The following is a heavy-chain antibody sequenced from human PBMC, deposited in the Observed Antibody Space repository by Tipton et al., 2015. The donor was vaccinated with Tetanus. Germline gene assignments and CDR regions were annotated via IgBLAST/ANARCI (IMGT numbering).Heavy chain of an antibody. J-gene: IGHJ4*02. CDR2: INSDGSKK. CDR3: ARDPERGALNY. Sequence: SLRLSCAASDFTVSNYWLTWIRQAPGRGLEWVANINSDGSKKYYVDSVKGRFTISRDNSKNSLYLQINSLRVDDTADYYCARDPERGALNYWGQGTRVTVSS. V-gene: IGHV3-7*01. D-gene: IGHD1-26*01. CDR1: DFTVSNYW.